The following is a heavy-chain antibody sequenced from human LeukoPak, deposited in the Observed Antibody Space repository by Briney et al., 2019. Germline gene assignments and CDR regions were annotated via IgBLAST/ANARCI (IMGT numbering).Heavy chain of an antibody. CDR3: ARVIRYNWFDP. Sequence: ASVKVSCKPSGYTFTSYGISWVRQSPGQGLEGMGWISAYNGNTNYAQKLQGRVTMTTDTSTSTAYMELRSLRSDDTAVYCCARVIRYNWFDPWGQGTLVTVSS. J-gene: IGHJ5*02. V-gene: IGHV1-18*01. CDR1: GYTFTSYG. CDR2: ISAYNGNT.